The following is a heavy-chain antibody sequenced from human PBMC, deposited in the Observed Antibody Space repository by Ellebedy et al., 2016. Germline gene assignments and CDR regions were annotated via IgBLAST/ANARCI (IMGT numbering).Heavy chain of an antibody. CDR3: ASGGRNFANGVCFDY. D-gene: IGHD2-8*01. CDR2: IYPGDPDT. CDR1: RYIFTTYW. Sequence: GGSLRLXXKASRYIFTTYWIDWVRQVPGKGLECMGVIYPGDPDTKYSPSFQGQVTISADKSITTAYLQWISLQAADNAIYYCASGGRNFANGVCFDYWGQGTLFTVSS. V-gene: IGHV5-51*01. J-gene: IGHJ4*02.